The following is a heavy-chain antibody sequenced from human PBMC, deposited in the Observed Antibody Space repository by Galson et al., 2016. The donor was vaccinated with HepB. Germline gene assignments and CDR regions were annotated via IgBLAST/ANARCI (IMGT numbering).Heavy chain of an antibody. D-gene: IGHD1-1*01. CDR3: ASQYTTNWASYLTS. J-gene: IGHJ5*02. Sequence: LRLSCAVSGFSFGAFAMNWVRQAPGKGLEWVSAISGSGTSAFYSGSVKGRFTVSRDNSQDTLFLQMNSLRVEDTAVYYCASQYTTNWASYLTSWGQGTLVTVSS. V-gene: IGHV3-23*01. CDR2: ISGSGTSA. CDR1: GFSFGAFA.